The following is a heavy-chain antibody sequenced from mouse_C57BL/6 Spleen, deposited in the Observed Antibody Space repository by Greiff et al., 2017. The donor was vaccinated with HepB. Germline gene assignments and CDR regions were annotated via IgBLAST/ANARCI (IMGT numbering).Heavy chain of an antibody. D-gene: IGHD1-1*01. CDR1: GYTFTDYY. Sequence: QVQLQQSGAELVRPGASVKLSCKASGYTFTDYYINWVKQRPGQGLEWIARIYPGSGNTYYNEKFKGKATLTAEKSSSTAYMQLSSLTSEDSAVYFCAREGYYGSSYDYFDYWGQGTTLTVSS. V-gene: IGHV1-76*01. J-gene: IGHJ2*01. CDR3: AREGYYGSSYDYFDY. CDR2: IYPGSGNT.